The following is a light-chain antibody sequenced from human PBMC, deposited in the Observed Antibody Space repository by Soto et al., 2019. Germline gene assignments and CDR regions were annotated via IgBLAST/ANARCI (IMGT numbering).Light chain of an antibody. CDR1: SSDVGGYNY. V-gene: IGLV2-14*01. J-gene: IGLJ2*01. CDR2: EVS. CDR3: SSYTSSNTVI. Sequence: QSALTQPASVSGSPGQSITISCTGTSSDVGGYNYVSWYQQYPGKAPKLMIYEVSNRPSGVSNHFSASKSGNTASLTISGLQAEDEADYYCSSYTSSNTVIFGAGTKVTVL.